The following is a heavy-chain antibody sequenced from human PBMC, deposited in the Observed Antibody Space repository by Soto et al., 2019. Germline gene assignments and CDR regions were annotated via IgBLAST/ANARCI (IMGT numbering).Heavy chain of an antibody. Sequence: EVQLVESGGGLVKPGGSLRRSCAASGFTFSSYEMNWVRQAPGKGLEWVSYISSSGSTIYYADSVKGRFTIPRDNAKNSLYLQMNSLRAEDTAVYYCARAPYSSGWYAPYGMDVWGQGTTVTVSS. CDR1: GFTFSSYE. CDR3: ARAPYSSGWYAPYGMDV. D-gene: IGHD6-19*01. J-gene: IGHJ6*02. CDR2: ISSSGSTI. V-gene: IGHV3-48*03.